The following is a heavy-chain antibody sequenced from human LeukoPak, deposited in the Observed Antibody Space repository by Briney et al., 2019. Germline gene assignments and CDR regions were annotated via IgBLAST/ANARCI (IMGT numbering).Heavy chain of an antibody. V-gene: IGHV4-59*12. Sequence: SETLSLTCTVSGGSISSYYWSWIRQPPGKGLEWIGYIYYSGSTDYNPSLKSRVTISVDTSKNQFSLKLSSVTAADTAVYYCARGQGTARPFDYWGQGTLVTVSS. D-gene: IGHD6-6*01. CDR2: IYYSGST. J-gene: IGHJ4*02. CDR3: ARGQGTARPFDY. CDR1: GGSISSYY.